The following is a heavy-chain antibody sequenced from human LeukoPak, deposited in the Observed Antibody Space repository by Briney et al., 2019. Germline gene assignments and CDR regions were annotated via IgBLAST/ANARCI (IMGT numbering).Heavy chain of an antibody. V-gene: IGHV1-24*01. CDR2: FDPEDGET. D-gene: IGHD6-6*01. J-gene: IGHJ4*02. Sequence: ASVKVSCKVSGYTLTELSMHWVRQAPGKGLEWMGGFDPEDGETIYAQKFQGRVTMTEDTSTDTAYMELSSLRSEDTAMYYCATVSSYSSSSPGDYWGQGTLVTVSS. CDR3: ATVSSYSSSSPGDY. CDR1: GYTLTELS.